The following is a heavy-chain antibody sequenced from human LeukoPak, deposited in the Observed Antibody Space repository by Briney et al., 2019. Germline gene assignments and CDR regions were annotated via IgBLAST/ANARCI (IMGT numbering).Heavy chain of an antibody. CDR3: AKFLTYYYDSSGYLYNEGYYYSMDV. V-gene: IGHV3-23*01. J-gene: IGHJ6*03. D-gene: IGHD3-22*01. Sequence: GGSLRLSCAASGFTVSSNYMSWVRQAPGKGLEWVSSLSGSGGSTHYADSVKGRFTISRDNSKNMLSLQLNSLRAEDTAVYYCAKFLTYYYDSSGYLYNEGYYYSMDVWGKGTTVTVSS. CDR1: GFTVSSNY. CDR2: LSGSGGST.